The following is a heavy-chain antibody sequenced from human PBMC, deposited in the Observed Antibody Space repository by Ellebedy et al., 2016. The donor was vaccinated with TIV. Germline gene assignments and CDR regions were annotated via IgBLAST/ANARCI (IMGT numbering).Heavy chain of an antibody. CDR2: IGPGGGGI. J-gene: IGHJ4*02. Sequence: GESLKISCAASGFTFRGYDMSWVRQAPGKGLEWVSIIGPGGGGIYYANSVKVRFTISRDNSKNMLYLQMNNLRAEDTAVYYWAKDHPSAGYPTFDYWGQGTQVTVSS. D-gene: IGHD3-9*01. CDR3: AKDHPSAGYPTFDY. V-gene: IGHV3-23*01. CDR1: GFTFRGYD.